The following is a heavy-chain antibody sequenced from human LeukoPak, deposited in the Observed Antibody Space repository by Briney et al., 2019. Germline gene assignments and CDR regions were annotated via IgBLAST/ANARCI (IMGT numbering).Heavy chain of an antibody. J-gene: IGHJ6*02. Sequence: GGSLRLSCAASGFAFSSYSMNWVRQAPGKGLEWVSSISSSSSYIYYADSVKGRFTISRDNAKNSLYLQMNSLGAEDTAVYYCARPYYYDSSGYYRSHRYGMDVWGQGTTVTVSS. CDR1: GFAFSSYS. CDR2: ISSSSSYI. D-gene: IGHD3-22*01. CDR3: ARPYYYDSSGYYRSHRYGMDV. V-gene: IGHV3-21*01.